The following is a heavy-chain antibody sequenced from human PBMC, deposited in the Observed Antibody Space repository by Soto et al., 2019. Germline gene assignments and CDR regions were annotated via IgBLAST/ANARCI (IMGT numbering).Heavy chain of an antibody. CDR1: GGSISDYS. CDR3: ARGSNSNFEGPIV. CDR2: IYYRGST. Sequence: PSETLSLTCTISGGSISDYSWNWIRQPPGRGLEWIGYIYYRGSTNYNPSLWSRVTISADTSKNQFSLKLSSVTAADTAVYYCARGSNSNFEGPIVWGQGTLVTV. J-gene: IGHJ4*02. V-gene: IGHV4-59*01. D-gene: IGHD2-2*01.